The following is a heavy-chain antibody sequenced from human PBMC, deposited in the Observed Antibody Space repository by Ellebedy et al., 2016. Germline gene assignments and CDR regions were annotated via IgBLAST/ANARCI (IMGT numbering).Heavy chain of an antibody. CDR1: GYTFTSYG. CDR2: ISAYNGNT. Sequence: ASVKVSCXASGYTFTSYGISWVRQAPGQGLEWMGWISAYNGNTNYAQKLQGRVTMTTDTSTSTAYMELRSLRSDDTAVYYCARLGDDILTGYLYYFDYWGQGTLVTVSS. V-gene: IGHV1-18*01. D-gene: IGHD3-9*01. CDR3: ARLGDDILTGYLYYFDY. J-gene: IGHJ4*02.